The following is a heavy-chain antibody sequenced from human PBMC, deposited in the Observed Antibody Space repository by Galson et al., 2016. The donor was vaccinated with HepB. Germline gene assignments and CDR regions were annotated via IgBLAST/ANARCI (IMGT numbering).Heavy chain of an antibody. D-gene: IGHD2-8*01. J-gene: IGHJ3*02. CDR1: GFTFSSCA. CDR2: ISGSGDGA. Sequence: SLRLSCAASGFTFSSCALSWVRQAPGKGLEWVSTISGSGDGAHYADSVKGRFTISRDNSKNMLFLQMNSLRAEDTAVYYCAKAMAGKDAFDIWGQGTMVTVSS. CDR3: AKAMAGKDAFDI. V-gene: IGHV3-23*01.